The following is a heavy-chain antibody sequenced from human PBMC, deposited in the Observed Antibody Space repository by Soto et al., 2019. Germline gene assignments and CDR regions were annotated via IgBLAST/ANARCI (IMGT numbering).Heavy chain of an antibody. CDR3: ARALGYCSGGSCYSDYYYGMDV. D-gene: IGHD2-15*01. Sequence: ASVKVSCKASGYTFTGYYMHWVRQAPGQGLEWMRWINPNSGGTNYAQKFQGWVTMTRDTSISTAYMELSRLRSDDTAVYYCARALGYCSGGSCYSDYYYGMDVWGQGTTVTVS. J-gene: IGHJ6*02. V-gene: IGHV1-2*04. CDR1: GYTFTGYY. CDR2: INPNSGGT.